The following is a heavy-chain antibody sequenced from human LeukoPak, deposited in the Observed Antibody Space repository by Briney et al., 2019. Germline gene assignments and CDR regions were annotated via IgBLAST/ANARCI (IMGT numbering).Heavy chain of an antibody. CDR3: AKRGVVIRVFLVGFHKEAYYFDS. CDR2: LSGSGGGT. D-gene: IGHD3-10*01. Sequence: GGSLRLSCAVSGITLSNYGMSRVRQAPGKGLEWVAGLSGSGGGTNYADSVQGRFTISRDNPKNTLYLQMNSLRAEDTAVYFCAKRGVVIRVFLVGFHKEAYYFDSWGQGALVTVSS. V-gene: IGHV3-23*01. CDR1: GITLSNYG. J-gene: IGHJ4*02.